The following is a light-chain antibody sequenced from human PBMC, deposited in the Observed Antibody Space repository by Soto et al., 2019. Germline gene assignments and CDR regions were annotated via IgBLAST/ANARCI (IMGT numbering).Light chain of an antibody. CDR2: AAS. J-gene: IGKJ1*01. CDR3: LQHNSYPPT. CDR1: QGIRND. Sequence: DIQMTQSPSSLSASVGDRVIITCRASQGIRNDLGWYQQKPGKAPKRLIYAASSLQSGVPSRFIGSGSGHAYTLTISSLQPADLATSYCLQHNSYPPTFGQGTKVEI. V-gene: IGKV1-17*01.